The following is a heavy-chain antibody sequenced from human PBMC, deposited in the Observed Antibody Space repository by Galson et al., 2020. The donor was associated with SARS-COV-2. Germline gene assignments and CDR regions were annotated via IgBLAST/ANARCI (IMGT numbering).Heavy chain of an antibody. D-gene: IGHD3-16*02. Sequence: GESLKISCAASGFTFSSYAMSWVRQAPGKGLEWVSAISGSGGSTYYADSVKGRFTISRDNSKNTLYLQMNSLRAEDTAVYYCAKEGPLSPNYDYIWGSYRYRANYFDYWGQGTLVTVSS. J-gene: IGHJ4*02. CDR1: GFTFSSYA. CDR3: AKEGPLSPNYDYIWGSYRYRANYFDY. V-gene: IGHV3-23*01. CDR2: ISGSGGST.